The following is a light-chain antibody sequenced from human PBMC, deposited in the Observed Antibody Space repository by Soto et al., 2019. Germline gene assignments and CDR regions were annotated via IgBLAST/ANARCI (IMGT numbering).Light chain of an antibody. CDR1: QTVRNNY. V-gene: IGKV3-20*01. CDR2: DAS. CDR3: QQFSSYPLT. Sequence: EFVLTHSPGTLSLSPCERAALSWSASQTVRNNYLAWYQQKPGQAPRLLIDDASSRATGIPDRFSGGGSGTDFTLTISRLEPEDFAVYYCQQFSSYPLTFGGGTKVDI. J-gene: IGKJ4*01.